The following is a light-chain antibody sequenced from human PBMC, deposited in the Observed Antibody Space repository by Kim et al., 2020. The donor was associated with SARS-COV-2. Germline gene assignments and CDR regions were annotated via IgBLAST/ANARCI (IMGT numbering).Light chain of an antibody. CDR3: AAWADSLNAPV. J-gene: IGLJ3*02. Sequence: VNWSQQLPERAPKLLIYTDDQRPSGVPDRFSGSKSGTSASLAIRGLQSEDEAVYYCAAWADSLNAPVFGGGTRLTVL. V-gene: IGLV1-44*01. CDR2: TDD.